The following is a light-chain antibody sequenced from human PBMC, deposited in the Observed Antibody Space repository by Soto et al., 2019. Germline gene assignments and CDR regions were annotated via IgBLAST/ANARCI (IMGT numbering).Light chain of an antibody. CDR1: QTLRNNY. Sequence: GLTQSPGTLSLSRGERATLSCRASQTLRNNYLAWYQEKPGQAPRLLIYEASSRATGIPDRFSGGGSGTDFTLTISRLEPEDFAVYYCQQFSSYPLTFGGGTKVDI. J-gene: IGKJ4*01. CDR3: QQFSSYPLT. V-gene: IGKV3-20*01. CDR2: EAS.